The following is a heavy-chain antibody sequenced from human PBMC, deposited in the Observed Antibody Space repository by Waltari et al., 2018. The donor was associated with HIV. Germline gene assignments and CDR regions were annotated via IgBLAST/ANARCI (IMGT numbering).Heavy chain of an antibody. Sequence: EVQLVESGGGLVQPGGSLRLSCAASGLPVGSNYMSWVGKAPGKGLEWVSVIYSGGSTYYADSVKGRFTISRDNSKNTLYLQMNSLRAEDTAVYYCARDSGSYEVNYYGMDVWGQGTTVTVSS. CDR1: GLPVGSNY. CDR3: ARDSGSYEVNYYGMDV. CDR2: IYSGGST. D-gene: IGHD1-26*01. J-gene: IGHJ6*02. V-gene: IGHV3-66*01.